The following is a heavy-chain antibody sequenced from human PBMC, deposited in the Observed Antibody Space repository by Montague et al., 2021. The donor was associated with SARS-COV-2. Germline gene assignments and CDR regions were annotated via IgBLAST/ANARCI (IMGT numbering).Heavy chain of an antibody. CDR3: ARFWSGYVDK. J-gene: IGHJ4*02. V-gene: IGHV4-4*02. Sequence: SETLSLTCAVSGVSITSTNWWSLVRQPPGKGLEWIGEISYGGIATYNPSLKSRATISMDRSRNLFSLKLSSVTAADTAVYFCARFWSGYVDKWSQGTLVTVSS. CDR1: GVSITSTNW. CDR2: ISYGGIA. D-gene: IGHD3-3*01.